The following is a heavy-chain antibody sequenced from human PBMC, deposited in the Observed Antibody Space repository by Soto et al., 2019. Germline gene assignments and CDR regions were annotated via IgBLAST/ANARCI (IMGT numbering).Heavy chain of an antibody. D-gene: IGHD5-18*01. J-gene: IGHJ4*02. CDR3: ASQGGGGYSWDPLFDY. V-gene: IGHV3-43*01. CDR1: GFTFDDYT. Sequence: EVQLVESGGVVVQPGGSLRLSCAASGFTFDDYTMHWVRQAPGKGLEWVSLISWDGGSTYYADSVKGRFTISRDNSKNSLYLQMNSLRTEDTALYYCASQGGGGYSWDPLFDYWGQGTLVTVSS. CDR2: ISWDGGST.